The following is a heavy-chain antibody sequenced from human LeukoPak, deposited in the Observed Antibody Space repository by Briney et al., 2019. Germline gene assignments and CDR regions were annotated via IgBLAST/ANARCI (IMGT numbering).Heavy chain of an antibody. CDR1: SRSISSYY. CDR3: AWDISGSNGFDI. CDR2: IYYSGST. D-gene: IGHD3-22*01. V-gene: IGHV4-59*01. Sequence: SETLSLTCTASSRSISSYYLSLIRQPPGKGLEWIGYIYYSGSTNYNPSLKSRVTISVDTSKNQFSLKLSSVTLADTAVYYCAWDISGSNGFDIWGQGTMVTVSS. J-gene: IGHJ3*02.